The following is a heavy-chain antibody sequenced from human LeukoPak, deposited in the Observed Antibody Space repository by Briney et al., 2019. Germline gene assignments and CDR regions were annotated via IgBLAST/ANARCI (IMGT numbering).Heavy chain of an antibody. V-gene: IGHV3-23*01. D-gene: IGHD2-15*01. CDR2: ISGSGGRT. J-gene: IGHJ4*02. Sequence: TGGSLRLSCAASGFTFSSFALSWVRQAPGKGLEWISDISGSGGRTDYAGSVKGRFTISRDNTKNTLYLQMSSLRADDTALYYCAKSPPRCSGGSCYGYWGQGTLVTVSS. CDR1: GFTFSSFA. CDR3: AKSPPRCSGGSCYGY.